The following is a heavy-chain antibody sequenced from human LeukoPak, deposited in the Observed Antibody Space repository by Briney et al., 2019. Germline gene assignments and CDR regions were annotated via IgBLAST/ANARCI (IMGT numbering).Heavy chain of an antibody. Sequence: SETLSLTCTVSGGSVSSGSHYWSWIRQPPGKGLEWIGYICYTGSTNYNPSLKSRVTISVDTSKNQFFLNLSSVTATDTAVYYCARGKTWFAPWGQGTLVTVSS. D-gene: IGHD4-23*01. J-gene: IGHJ5*02. CDR3: ARGKTWFAP. CDR2: ICYTGST. CDR1: GGSVSSGSHY. V-gene: IGHV4-61*01.